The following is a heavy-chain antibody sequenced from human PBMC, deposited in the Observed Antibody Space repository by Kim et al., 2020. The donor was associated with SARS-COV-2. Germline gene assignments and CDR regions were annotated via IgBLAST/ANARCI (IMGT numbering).Heavy chain of an antibody. CDR1: GFTFSSYA. D-gene: IGHD6-19*01. V-gene: IGHV3-23*01. Sequence: GGSLRLSCAASGFTFSSYAMSWVRQAPGKGLEWVSAISGSGGSTYYADSVKGRFTISRDNSKNTLYLQMNSLRAEDTAVYYCAKTLGYSSGWYVGDFDYWGQGTLVTVSS. CDR2: ISGSGGST. CDR3: AKTLGYSSGWYVGDFDY. J-gene: IGHJ4*02.